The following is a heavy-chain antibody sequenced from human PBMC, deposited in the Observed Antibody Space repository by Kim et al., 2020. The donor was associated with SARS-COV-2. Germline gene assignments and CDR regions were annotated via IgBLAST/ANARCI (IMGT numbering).Heavy chain of an antibody. V-gene: IGHV1-2*02. Sequence: ASVKVSCKASGYTFTGYYMHWVRQAPGQGLEWMGWINPNSGGTNYAQKFQGRVTMTRDTSISTAYMELSRLRSDDTAVYYCARVTYYYDSSGYRPKPFDYWGQGTLVTVSS. J-gene: IGHJ4*02. CDR2: INPNSGGT. CDR1: GYTFTGYY. D-gene: IGHD3-22*01. CDR3: ARVTYYYDSSGYRPKPFDY.